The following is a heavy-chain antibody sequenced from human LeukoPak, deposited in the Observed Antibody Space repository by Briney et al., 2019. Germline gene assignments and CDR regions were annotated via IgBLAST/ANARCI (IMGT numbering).Heavy chain of an antibody. Sequence: GGSLRLSCAASGFAFSSYAMNWVRQAPGKGLAWVSGINNSGGSTYYADSVKGRFTISRDNSKNTLYLQMNSLRAEDTAVYYCAKVQQWLPYNWFDPWGQGTLVTVSS. D-gene: IGHD6-19*01. V-gene: IGHV3-23*01. CDR2: INNSGGST. CDR3: AKVQQWLPYNWFDP. J-gene: IGHJ5*02. CDR1: GFAFSSYA.